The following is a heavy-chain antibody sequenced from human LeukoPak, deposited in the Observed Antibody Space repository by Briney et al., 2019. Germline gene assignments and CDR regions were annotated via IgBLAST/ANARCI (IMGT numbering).Heavy chain of an antibody. CDR2: INEDGSEK. D-gene: IGHD3-3*01. CDR1: GLTFSSYW. J-gene: IGHJ4*02. CDR3: ARDGPHYDFWSGPAY. V-gene: IGHV3-7*05. Sequence: GGSLRLSCAASGLTFSSYWMSWVRQAPGKGLEGVANINEDGSEKYYVDSVKGRFTISRDNAKNSLYLQMDSLRAEDTAVYYCARDGPHYDFWSGPAYWGQGTLVTVSS.